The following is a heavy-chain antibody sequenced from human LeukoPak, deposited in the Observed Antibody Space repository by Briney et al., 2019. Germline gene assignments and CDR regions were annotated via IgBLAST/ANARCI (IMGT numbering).Heavy chain of an antibody. V-gene: IGHV1-2*06. CDR2: NNPNSGGT. D-gene: IGHD2-15*01. CDR3: ARELGYCSGGSCYSGRY. Sequence: ASVKVSCKASGYTFTGYYMHWVRRAPGQGLEWMGRNNPNSGGTNYAQKFQGRVTMTRDTSISTAYMELSRLRSDDTAVYYCARELGYCSGGSCYSGRYWGQGTLVTVST. J-gene: IGHJ4*02. CDR1: GYTFTGYY.